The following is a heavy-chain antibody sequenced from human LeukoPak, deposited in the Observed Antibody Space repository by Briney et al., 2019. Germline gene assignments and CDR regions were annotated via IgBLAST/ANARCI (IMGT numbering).Heavy chain of an antibody. V-gene: IGHV4-30-2*01. J-gene: IGHJ4*02. D-gene: IGHD4-23*01. CDR3: ARGIYGGNSLYY. CDR1: GGSISSGGYS. Sequence: SETLSLTCAVSGGSISSGGYSWSWIRQPPGKGLEWIGYIYHSGSTYYNPSLKSRVTISVDRSKNQFSLKLSSVTAADTAVYYCARGIYGGNSLYYWGQGTLVTVSS. CDR2: IYHSGST.